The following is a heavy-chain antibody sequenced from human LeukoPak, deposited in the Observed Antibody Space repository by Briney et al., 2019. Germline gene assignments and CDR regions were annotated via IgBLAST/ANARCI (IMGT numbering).Heavy chain of an antibody. CDR3: ARSVQLERLGAFDI. Sequence: GGSLRLSCAASGFTFDDYGMSWVRQAPGKGLEWVSGINWNGGSTGYADSVKGRFTISRDNAKNSLYLQMNSLRAEDTALYYCARSVQLERLGAFDIWGQGTMVTVSS. V-gene: IGHV3-20*04. CDR2: INWNGGST. D-gene: IGHD1-1*01. J-gene: IGHJ3*02. CDR1: GFTFDDYG.